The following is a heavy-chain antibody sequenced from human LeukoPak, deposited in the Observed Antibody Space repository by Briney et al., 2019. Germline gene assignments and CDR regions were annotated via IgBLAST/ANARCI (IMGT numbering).Heavy chain of an antibody. CDR1: GGSFSGYY. Sequence: PSETLSLTCAVSGGSFSGYYWSWIRQPPGKGLEWIGEINHSGSTNYNPSLKSRVTISVDTSKNQFSLKLSSVTAADTAVYYCARGRGSGNYYYYGIDVWGQGTTVTVSS. J-gene: IGHJ6*02. CDR2: INHSGST. CDR3: ARGRGSGNYYYYGIDV. V-gene: IGHV4-34*01. D-gene: IGHD6-19*01.